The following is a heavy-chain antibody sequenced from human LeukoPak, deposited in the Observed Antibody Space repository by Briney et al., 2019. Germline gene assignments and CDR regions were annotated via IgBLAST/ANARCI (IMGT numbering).Heavy chain of an antibody. CDR2: MNIDGSEK. CDR1: GFTYSNYW. D-gene: IGHD1-26*01. CDR3: ARDPVEWELLLDY. J-gene: IGHJ4*02. Sequence: GGSLRLSCAASGFTYSNYWMGWVRQAPGKRPEWVANMNIDGSEKYYADSVKGRFSISRDNARNSVYLQMASLRVEDTAVYYCARDPVEWELLLDYWGQGTLVTVSS. V-gene: IGHV3-7*01.